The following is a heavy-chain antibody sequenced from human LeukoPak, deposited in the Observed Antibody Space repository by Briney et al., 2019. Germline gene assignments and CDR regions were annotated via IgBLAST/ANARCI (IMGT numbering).Heavy chain of an antibody. CDR1: GYSFTSYW. CDR2: IDPSDSYT. V-gene: IGHV5-10-1*01. D-gene: IGHD6-13*01. CDR3: ARRQYSSSWYDY. J-gene: IGHJ4*02. Sequence: GESLKIFCKGSGYSFTSYWISWVRQMPGKGLEWMGRIDPSDSYTNYSPSFQGHVTISADKSISTAYLQWSSLKASDTAMYYCARRQYSSSWYDYWGQGTLVTVSS.